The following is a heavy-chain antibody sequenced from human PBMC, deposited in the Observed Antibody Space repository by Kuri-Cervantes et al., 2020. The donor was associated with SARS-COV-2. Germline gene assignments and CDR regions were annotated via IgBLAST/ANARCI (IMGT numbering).Heavy chain of an antibody. D-gene: IGHD2-2*01. CDR2: ISAYNGNT. V-gene: IGHV1-18*04. CDR1: GYTFTSNG. J-gene: IGHJ4*02. Sequence: ASVKVSCKASGYTFTSNGISWVRQTPGQGLEWMGWISAYNGNTNYAQKLQGRVTMTTDTSTSTAYMELRSLRSDDTAVYYCARGIVVVPAAIDYLGFDYWGQGTLVTVSS. CDR3: ARGIVVVPAAIDYLGFDY.